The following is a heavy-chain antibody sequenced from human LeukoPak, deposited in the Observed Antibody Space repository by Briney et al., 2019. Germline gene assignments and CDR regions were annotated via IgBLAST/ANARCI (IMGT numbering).Heavy chain of an antibody. V-gene: IGHV3-23*01. D-gene: IGHD6-13*01. Sequence: PGGSLRLSCAASGFTFSSHAMSWVRQAPGKGLEWISAISFSGGTTYYADSVKGRFTISRDNSKNTLYLQMNSLRAEDTAVYYCAKVSQFIAAAGTLDYWGQGTLVTVSS. J-gene: IGHJ4*02. CDR1: GFTFSSHA. CDR3: AKVSQFIAAAGTLDY. CDR2: ISFSGGTT.